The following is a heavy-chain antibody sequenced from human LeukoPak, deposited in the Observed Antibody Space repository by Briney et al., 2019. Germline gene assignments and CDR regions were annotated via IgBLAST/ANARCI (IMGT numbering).Heavy chain of an antibody. D-gene: IGHD3-10*01. CDR3: ATSGRDGMDV. J-gene: IGHJ6*02. Sequence: GGSLRLSCAASGFTFSSFSMNWVRQAPGKGLEWVSFISSSSSDIYYADSVKGRFTISRDNAKNSLYLQMNSLRAEDTAVYYCATSGRDGMDVWGQGTTVTVSS. V-gene: IGHV3-21*01. CDR1: GFTFSSFS. CDR2: ISSSSSDI.